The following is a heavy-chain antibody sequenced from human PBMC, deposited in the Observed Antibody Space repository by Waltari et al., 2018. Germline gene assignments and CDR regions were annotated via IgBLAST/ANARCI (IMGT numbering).Heavy chain of an antibody. V-gene: IGHV3-9*01. D-gene: IGHD1-26*01. CDR3: AKAIYSGSLYGMDV. CDR2: VSWNSVII. CDR1: GFTFDDFA. J-gene: IGHJ6*02. Sequence: EVQLVESGGGLVQPGRSLTLSCAASGFTFDDFAMHGVRQVPGKGLEWVSGVSWNSVIILYADSVQGRFTISRDNAKNSLFLQMDSLRVEDTALYYCAKAIYSGSLYGMDVWGQGTTVTVSS.